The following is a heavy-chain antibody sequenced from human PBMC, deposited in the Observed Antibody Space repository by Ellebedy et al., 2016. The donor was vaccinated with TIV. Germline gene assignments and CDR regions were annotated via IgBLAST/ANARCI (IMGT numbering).Heavy chain of an antibody. CDR3: ARAFGGGMDV. V-gene: IGHV1-2*02. J-gene: IGHJ6*02. CDR2: INPNSGGT. Sequence: AASVKVSCKTSGYIFTGYFIHWVRQAPGQGLEWMGWINPNSGGTNYAQKFQGRVTMTRDTSISTAYMELSRLRSDDTAVYYCARAFGGGMDVWGQGTTVTVSS. D-gene: IGHD3-10*01. CDR1: GYIFTGYF.